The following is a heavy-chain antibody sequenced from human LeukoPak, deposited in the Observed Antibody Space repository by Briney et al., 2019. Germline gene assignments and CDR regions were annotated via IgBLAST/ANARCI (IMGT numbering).Heavy chain of an antibody. D-gene: IGHD2-2*01. J-gene: IGHJ6*02. CDR3: ARDLVVPASYYYYYGMDV. V-gene: IGHV1-8*01. Sequence: ASVKVSCKASGYTFTSYDFNWVRQAPGQGPEWIGWMNPNSGTTGYAQKFQGRVTMTRDTSISTAYMDLSSLRSEDTAVYYCARDLVVPASYYYYYGMDVWGQGTTVTVSS. CDR2: MNPNSGTT. CDR1: GYTFTSYD.